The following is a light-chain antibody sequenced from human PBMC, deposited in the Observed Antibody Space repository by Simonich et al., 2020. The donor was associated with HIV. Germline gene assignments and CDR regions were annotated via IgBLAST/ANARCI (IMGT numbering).Light chain of an antibody. CDR3: QSYDSSLSGVV. CDR2: GNS. J-gene: IGLJ2*01. CDR1: SSNIGAGYD. Sequence: QSVMTQPPSVSGAPGQRVTISCPGSSSNIGAGYDVHWYHQLPGTAPKLLIYGNSNRHSGVPDRFSGSKSGTSASLAITGLQAEDEADYYCQSYDSSLSGVVFGGGTKLTVL. V-gene: IGLV1-40*01.